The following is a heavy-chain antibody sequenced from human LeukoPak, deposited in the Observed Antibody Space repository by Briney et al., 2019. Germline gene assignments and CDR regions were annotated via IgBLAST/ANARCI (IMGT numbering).Heavy chain of an antibody. V-gene: IGHV3-21*01. Sequence: GALRLSCAASGFTFSSYSMNWVRQAPGKGLEWVSSISSSSSYIYYADSVKGRFTISRDNAKNSLYLQMNSLRAEDTAVYYCARDCTNGVCRVPDYWGQGTLVTVSS. D-gene: IGHD2-8*01. CDR2: ISSSSSYI. CDR1: GFTFSSYS. CDR3: ARDCTNGVCRVPDY. J-gene: IGHJ4*02.